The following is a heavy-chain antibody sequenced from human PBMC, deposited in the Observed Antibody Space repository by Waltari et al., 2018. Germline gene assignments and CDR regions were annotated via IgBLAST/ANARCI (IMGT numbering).Heavy chain of an antibody. CDR2: IYHSGSP. Sequence: QVQLQESGPGLVKPSETLSLTCAVSGYSISSGYYWGWIRQPPGKGLEWIGSIYHSGSPSYTPSLKSRVTISVDTSKNQFSLKLSSVTAADTAVYYCARLGFVGNDRTSMDDYWGQGTLVTVSS. CDR1: GYSISSGYY. V-gene: IGHV4-38-2*01. J-gene: IGHJ4*02. CDR3: ARLGFVGNDRTSMDDY. D-gene: IGHD2-15*01.